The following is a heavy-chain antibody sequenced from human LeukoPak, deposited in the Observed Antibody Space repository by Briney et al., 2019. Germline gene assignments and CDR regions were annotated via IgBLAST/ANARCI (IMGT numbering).Heavy chain of an antibody. J-gene: IGHJ4*02. D-gene: IGHD3-3*01. CDR3: ARDLAPSPYYDFWSGTTELPGDY. Sequence: PGVSLRLSCAASGFTFSSYSMNWVRQAPGKGLEWVPSISSSSSYIYYADSVKGRFTISRDNAKNSLYLQMNSLRAEDTAVYYCARDLAPSPYYDFWSGTTELPGDYWGQGTLVTVSS. CDR1: GFTFSSYS. V-gene: IGHV3-21*01. CDR2: ISSSSSYI.